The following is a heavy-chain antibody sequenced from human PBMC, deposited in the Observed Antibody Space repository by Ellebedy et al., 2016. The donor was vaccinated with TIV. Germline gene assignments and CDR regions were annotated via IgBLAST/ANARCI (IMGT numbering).Heavy chain of an antibody. CDR2: IIPIFGTA. Sequence: SVKVSXXASGGTFSSYAISWVRQAPGQGLEWMGGIIPIFGTANYAQKFQGRVTITADESTSTAYMELSSLRSEDTAVYYCARDPREWFGELEVAFDIWGQGTMVTVSS. V-gene: IGHV1-69*13. CDR1: GGTFSSYA. D-gene: IGHD3-10*01. J-gene: IGHJ3*02. CDR3: ARDPREWFGELEVAFDI.